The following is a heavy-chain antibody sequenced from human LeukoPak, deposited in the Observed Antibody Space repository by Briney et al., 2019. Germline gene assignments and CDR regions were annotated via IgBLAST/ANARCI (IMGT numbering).Heavy chain of an antibody. V-gene: IGHV3-7*01. CDR2: IKQDGSEK. J-gene: IGHJ4*02. CDR3: ARLNDCYDSNNY. CDR1: GFTFSRYA. Sequence: GGSLRLSCAASGFTFSRYAMYWVRQAPGKGLEWVANIKQDGSEKYYVDSVKGRFTISRDNAKNSLYLQMNSLRAEDTAVYYCARLNDCYDSNNYWGQGTLVTVSS. D-gene: IGHD3-22*01.